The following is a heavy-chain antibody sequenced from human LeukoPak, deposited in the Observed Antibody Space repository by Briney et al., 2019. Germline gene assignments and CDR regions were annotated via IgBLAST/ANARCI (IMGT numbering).Heavy chain of an antibody. D-gene: IGHD6-19*01. J-gene: IGHJ4*02. CDR3: ASLGQWLETFDY. V-gene: IGHV3-48*03. CDR2: ISSSGSTI. CDR1: GFTFSSYE. Sequence: GGSLRLSCAASGFTFSSYEMNWVRQAPGKGLEWVSYISSSGSTIYYADSVKGRFTISRDNAKNSLYLQMNSLRAEDTAVYYGASLGQWLETFDYWGQGTLVTVSS.